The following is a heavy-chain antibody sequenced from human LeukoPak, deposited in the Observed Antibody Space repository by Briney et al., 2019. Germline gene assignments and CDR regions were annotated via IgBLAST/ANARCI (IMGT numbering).Heavy chain of an antibody. J-gene: IGHJ5*02. CDR1: GFTFSSYW. D-gene: IGHD1-26*01. CDR2: ISGSGGST. Sequence: SGGSLRLSCAASGFTFSSYWMSWVRQAPGKGLEWVSAISGSGGSTYYADSVKGRFTISRDNSKNTLYLQMNSLRAEDTAVYYCAKDRLREPHFDPWGQGTLVTVSS. CDR3: AKDRLREPHFDP. V-gene: IGHV3-23*01.